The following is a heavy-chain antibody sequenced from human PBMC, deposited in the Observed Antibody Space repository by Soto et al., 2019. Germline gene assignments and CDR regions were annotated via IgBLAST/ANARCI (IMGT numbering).Heavy chain of an antibody. D-gene: IGHD5-12*01. Sequence: SETLSLTCAVSGGSISSSNWWSWVRQPPGKGLEWIGEIYHSGSTNYNPSLKSRVTISVDKSKNQFSLKLSSVTAADTAVYYCASSRGDSGYDLVFFDYWGQGTLVTVSS. CDR1: GGSISSSNW. CDR2: IYHSGST. J-gene: IGHJ4*02. CDR3: ASSRGDSGYDLVFFDY. V-gene: IGHV4-4*02.